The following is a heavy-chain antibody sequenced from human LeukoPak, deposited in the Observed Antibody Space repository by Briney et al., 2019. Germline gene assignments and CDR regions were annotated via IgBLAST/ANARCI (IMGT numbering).Heavy chain of an antibody. J-gene: IGHJ2*01. CDR2: VYTNGAS. CDR1: GGSISGFY. Sequence: LETLSLTCTVSGGSISGFYWSWFRQSAEKGLEWIGRVYTNGASNYNPFLKSRVTMSVDTSKDQVSLKLTSLTAADTAVYYCARVNWEGYFDLWGRGTLVTVSS. D-gene: IGHD1-1*01. CDR3: ARVNWEGYFDL. V-gene: IGHV4-4*07.